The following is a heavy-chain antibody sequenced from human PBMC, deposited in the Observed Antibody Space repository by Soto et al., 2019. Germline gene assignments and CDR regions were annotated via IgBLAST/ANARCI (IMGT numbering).Heavy chain of an antibody. CDR2: ISSSSYI. CDR1: GFTFSSYA. Sequence: SGGSLRLSCAASGFTFSSYAMSWVRQAPGKGLEWVSAISSSSYIYYADSVKGRFTISRDNAKNSLYLQMNSLRAEDTAVYYCARDRGSSSSPFDYWGQGTLVTVSS. V-gene: IGHV3-21*01. CDR3: ARDRGSSSSPFDY. J-gene: IGHJ4*02. D-gene: IGHD6-6*01.